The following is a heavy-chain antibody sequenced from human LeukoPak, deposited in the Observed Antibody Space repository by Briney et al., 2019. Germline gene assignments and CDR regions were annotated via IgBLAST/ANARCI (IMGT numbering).Heavy chain of an antibody. CDR2: IWYDGSNK. J-gene: IGHJ4*02. Sequence: GGSLRLSCAASGFTFSSYGMHWVRQAPGKGLEWVAVIWYDGSNKYYADSVKGRFTISRDNSENTLYLQMNSLRAEDTAVYYCARDPFTMVRGVMLDYWGQGTLVTVSS. CDR3: ARDPFTMVRGVMLDY. D-gene: IGHD3-10*01. CDR1: GFTFSSYG. V-gene: IGHV3-33*01.